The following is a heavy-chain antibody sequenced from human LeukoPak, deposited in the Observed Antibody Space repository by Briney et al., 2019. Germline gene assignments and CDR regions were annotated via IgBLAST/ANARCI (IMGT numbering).Heavy chain of an antibody. J-gene: IGHJ4*02. D-gene: IGHD3-10*01. V-gene: IGHV4-39*07. CDR3: ARASIILVRGVTWPIGDFDY. CDR2: IYYSGST. Sequence: PSETLSLTCTVSGGTISSNSYYWGWIRQPPGKGLEWIGSIYYSGSTYYNPSLKSRVTISVDTSKNQFSLKLSSVTAADTAVYYCARASIILVRGVTWPIGDFDYWGQGTLVTVSS. CDR1: GGTISSNSYY.